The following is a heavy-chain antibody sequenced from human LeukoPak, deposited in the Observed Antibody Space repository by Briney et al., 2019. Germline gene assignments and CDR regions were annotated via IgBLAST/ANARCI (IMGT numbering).Heavy chain of an antibody. D-gene: IGHD5-12*01. V-gene: IGHV3-23*01. CDR1: GFSFSHYG. CDR2: LSGDSLNI. J-gene: IGHJ4*02. Sequence: AGGSLRLSCAASGFSFSHYGMAWVRQAPGKGLEWVSALSGDSLNILYSDSVQGRFTISRDNSRSTLYLQMNSLRAEDTAIYYCAKYVLPGPIGAFDYWGQGTLVTASS. CDR3: AKYVLPGPIGAFDY.